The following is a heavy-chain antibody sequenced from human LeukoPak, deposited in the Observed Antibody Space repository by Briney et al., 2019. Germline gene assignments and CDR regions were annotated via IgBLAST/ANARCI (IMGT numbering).Heavy chain of an antibody. J-gene: IGHJ5*02. D-gene: IGHD6-19*01. CDR3: ARVEQWLRTGFDP. Sequence: ASVKVSCKASGYTFTSYYMHWVRQAPGQGLEWMGIINPSGGSTSYAQKFQGRVTMTRDTSTSIVYMELSSLRSEGTAVYYCARVEQWLRTGFDPWGQGTLVTVSS. CDR2: INPSGGST. CDR1: GYTFTSYY. V-gene: IGHV1-46*01.